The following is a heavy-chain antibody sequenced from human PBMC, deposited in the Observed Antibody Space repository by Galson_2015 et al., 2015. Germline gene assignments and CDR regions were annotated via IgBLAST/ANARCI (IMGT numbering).Heavy chain of an antibody. J-gene: IGHJ4*02. CDR3: ARDTWYYDSSGYNSHYGY. CDR2: INAGNGKT. D-gene: IGHD3-22*01. V-gene: IGHV1-3*01. CDR1: GFPFTSYA. Sequence: SVKVSCKASGFPFTSYAMHWVRQAPGQRLEWMGWINAGNGKTNYSQKIQGRVTITRDTSASPAYMEQSSLRSEDTAVYYCARDTWYYDSSGYNSHYGYRGQGTLVTVSS.